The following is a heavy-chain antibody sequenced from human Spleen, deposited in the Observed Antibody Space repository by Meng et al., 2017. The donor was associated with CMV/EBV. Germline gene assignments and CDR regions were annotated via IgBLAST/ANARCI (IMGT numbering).Heavy chain of an antibody. J-gene: IGHJ1*01. CDR2: TNPKSGGT. CDR1: YQ. Sequence: YQRQWVRQAPGQGLEWMGWTNPKSGGTKYAQRFQGRVTMTMDTSINTAYMELTRLTSDDTSIYYCAKTDCSSSSCFSSAPEYFLHWGQGTLVTVSS. CDR3: AKTDCSSSSCFSSAPEYFLH. V-gene: IGHV1-2*02. D-gene: IGHD2-2*01.